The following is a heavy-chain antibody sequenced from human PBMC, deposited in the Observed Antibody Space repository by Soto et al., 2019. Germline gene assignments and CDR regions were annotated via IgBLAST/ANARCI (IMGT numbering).Heavy chain of an antibody. Sequence: AGGSLRLSCAASGFTFSSYSMNWVRQAPGKGLEWVSYISSSSSTIYYADSVKGRFTISRDNAKNSLYLQMNSLRDEDTAVYYCARSTVTTRMYYYYYMDVWGKGTTVTVSS. V-gene: IGHV3-48*02. J-gene: IGHJ6*03. CDR3: ARSTVTTRMYYYYYMDV. D-gene: IGHD4-17*01. CDR2: ISSSSSTI. CDR1: GFTFSSYS.